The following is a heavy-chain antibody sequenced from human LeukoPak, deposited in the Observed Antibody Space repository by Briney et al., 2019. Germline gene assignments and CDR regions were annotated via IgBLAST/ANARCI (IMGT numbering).Heavy chain of an antibody. Sequence: PSQTLSLTCTVSGGSISTGGFYWTWIRQHPGKGLEWIGYIYYSGSSCYNPSLKSRLTTSVDTSKNQFSLKLSTVTAADTAVYYCAADSKSAVAGLVRFDYWGKGILVTVSS. CDR2: IYYSGSS. J-gene: IGHJ4*02. CDR3: AADSKSAVAGLVRFDY. V-gene: IGHV4-31*03. CDR1: GGSISTGGFY. D-gene: IGHD6-19*01.